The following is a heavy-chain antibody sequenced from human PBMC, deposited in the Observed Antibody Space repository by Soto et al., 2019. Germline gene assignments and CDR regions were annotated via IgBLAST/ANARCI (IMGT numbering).Heavy chain of an antibody. CDR1: GFTFSSYS. J-gene: IGHJ4*02. D-gene: IGHD3-22*01. V-gene: IGHV3-23*01. CDR2: ISGSSDST. Sequence: GGSLRLSCAASGFTFSSYSMNLVRQAPGKGLEWVSYISGSSDSTYYADSVKGRFTISRDNSKNTLYLQMNSLRAEDTAVYYCAKGALDSSGYDYWGQGTLVTVSS. CDR3: AKGALDSSGYDY.